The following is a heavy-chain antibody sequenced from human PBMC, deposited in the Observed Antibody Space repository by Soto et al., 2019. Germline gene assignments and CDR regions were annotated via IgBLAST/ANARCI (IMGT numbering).Heavy chain of an antibody. D-gene: IGHD3-10*01. V-gene: IGHV3-74*01. CDR3: ARGIRGHYGKDV. J-gene: IGHJ6*02. Sequence: EVQLVESGGGLVQPGGSLRLSCAASGFTFSDYWLHWFRQARGKGLMWVPRFRGGGSTTNYPDPVKGRFTVSRDNAKNTLYLQMNSLRAEDTALYYCARGIRGHYGKDVWGQGTTVSVSS. CDR1: GFTFSDYW. CDR2: FRGGGSTT.